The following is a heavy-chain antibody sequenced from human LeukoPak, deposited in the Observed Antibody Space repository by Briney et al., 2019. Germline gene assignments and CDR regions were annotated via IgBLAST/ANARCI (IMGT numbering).Heavy chain of an antibody. Sequence: SETLSLTCSVSGGSINNDYWSWIRQPPGKGPGWMGYISYSGSTNYNRSLKSRVTISVDTSTNQFSLKLSSVTAADTAVYYCARHHNNSQEFFDSWGQGTLVTVSS. V-gene: IGHV4-59*01. D-gene: IGHD1-1*01. CDR3: ARHHNNSQEFFDS. CDR2: ISYSGST. J-gene: IGHJ4*02. CDR1: GGSINNDY.